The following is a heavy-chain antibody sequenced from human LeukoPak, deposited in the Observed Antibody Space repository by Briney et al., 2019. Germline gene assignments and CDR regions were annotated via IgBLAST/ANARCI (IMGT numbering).Heavy chain of an antibody. D-gene: IGHD1-14*01. V-gene: IGHV3-33*01. J-gene: IGHJ4*02. CDR1: GFTFGGYG. CDR2: IAYDGSRA. Sequence: GGSLRLSCAGSGFTFGGYGMHWFRQTPGKGLEWVAVIAYDGSRAFYADSVKGRFTISRDNSKNTMSVQMDELRAEDTAVYYCTRYNNDHFDYWGQGTPVTVSS. CDR3: TRYNNDHFDY.